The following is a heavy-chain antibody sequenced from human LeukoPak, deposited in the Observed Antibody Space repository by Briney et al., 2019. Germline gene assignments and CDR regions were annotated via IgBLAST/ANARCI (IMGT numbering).Heavy chain of an antibody. J-gene: IGHJ4*02. CDR3: ARWSSGYLTYYFDY. Sequence: GASVKVSCKASGYTFTGYYMHWVRQAPGQGLEWMGWINPNRGGTNYAQKFQGRVTMTRDTSISTAYMELSRLRSDDTAVYYCARWSSGYLTYYFDYWGQGTLVTVSS. V-gene: IGHV1-2*02. CDR2: INPNRGGT. CDR1: GYTFTGYY. D-gene: IGHD3-22*01.